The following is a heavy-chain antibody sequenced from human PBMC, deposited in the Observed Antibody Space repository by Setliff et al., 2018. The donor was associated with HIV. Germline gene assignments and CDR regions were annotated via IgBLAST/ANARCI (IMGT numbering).Heavy chain of an antibody. D-gene: IGHD6-19*01. CDR2: INPSGST. V-gene: IGHV1-46*01. Sequence: ASVKVSCKASGYTFTSYYMHWVRQAPGQGLEWMAVINPSGSTTYSQNFQGRITVTRDTSMNTVYMDLSSLTSEDTAIYYCVRDLPGPAISSGWMKNLFDPWGQGTLVTVSS. CDR1: GYTFTSYY. CDR3: VRDLPGPAISSGWMKNLFDP. J-gene: IGHJ5*02.